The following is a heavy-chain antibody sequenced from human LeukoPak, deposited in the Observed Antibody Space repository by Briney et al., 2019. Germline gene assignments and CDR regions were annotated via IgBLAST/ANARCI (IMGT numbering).Heavy chain of an antibody. D-gene: IGHD3-10*01. V-gene: IGHV3-66*01. CDR2: IYSGGST. Sequence: GGSLRLSCAASGFTLSSNYMSWVRQAPGKGLEWVSVIYSGGSTYSADSVKGRFTISRDNSKNTLYLQMNSLRAEDTAVYYCARDGERGYGSGSYFGYYYYGMDVWGQGTTVTVSS. CDR3: ARDGERGYGSGSYFGYYYYGMDV. CDR1: GFTLSSNY. J-gene: IGHJ6*02.